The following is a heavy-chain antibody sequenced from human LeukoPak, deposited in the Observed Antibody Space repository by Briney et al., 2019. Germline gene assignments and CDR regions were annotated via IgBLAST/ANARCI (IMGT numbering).Heavy chain of an antibody. CDR1: GFTFRNYW. J-gene: IGHJ3*01. CDR2: IKHDGSEN. D-gene: IGHD5-18*01. V-gene: IGHV3-7*02. Sequence: GGSLRLSCAASGFTFRNYWMSWVRQAPGIGLERVANIKHDGSENYYVDSVKGRFSISRDNAKNSLSMEMNSLRAEDMAVYYCARQRGYNYGFDAFDLWGQGTMVTVSS. CDR3: ARQRGYNYGFDAFDL.